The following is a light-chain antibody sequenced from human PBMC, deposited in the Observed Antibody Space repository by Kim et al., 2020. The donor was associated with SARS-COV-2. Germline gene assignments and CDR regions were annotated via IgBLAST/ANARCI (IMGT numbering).Light chain of an antibody. J-gene: IGLJ3*02. V-gene: IGLV6-57*01. Sequence: GQTVTISCPRSSGSIASNYVQWYQHRPGSSPTFVISANNRRPSGVPDRFSGSFDIPSHSAPLPISGRKTEDVADYYCQSYDSGNHVFGGGTQLTVL. CDR2: ANN. CDR3: QSYDSGNHV. CDR1: SGSIASNY.